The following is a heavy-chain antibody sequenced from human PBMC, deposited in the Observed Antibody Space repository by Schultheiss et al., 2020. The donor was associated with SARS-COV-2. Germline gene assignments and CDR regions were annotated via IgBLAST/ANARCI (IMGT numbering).Heavy chain of an antibody. V-gene: IGHV3-21*05. D-gene: IGHD6-6*01. J-gene: IGHJ1*01. CDR2: ISSGSGYI. Sequence: GGSLRLSCAASGFTFSSYSMHWVRQAPGKGLEWVSYISSGSGYIYYADSVKGRFTISRNNSKKTLYLQMNSLRVEDTAVYYCAKDIRQLVSEYFQHWGQGTLVTVSS. CDR3: AKDIRQLVSEYFQH. CDR1: GFTFSSYS.